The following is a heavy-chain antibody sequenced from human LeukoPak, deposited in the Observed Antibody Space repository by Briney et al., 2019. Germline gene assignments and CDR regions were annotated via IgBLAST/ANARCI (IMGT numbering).Heavy chain of an antibody. CDR2: ISYDGSNK. Sequence: GGSLRLSCAASGFTFSSYAMHWVRQAPGKGLEWVAVISYDGSNKYYADSVKGRFTISRDNSKNTLYLQMNSLRAEDTAVYYCARGTYCSSTSCQGDYYMDVWGKGTTVTVSS. V-gene: IGHV3-30-3*01. CDR1: GFTFSSYA. CDR3: ARGTYCSSTSCQGDYYMDV. D-gene: IGHD2-2*01. J-gene: IGHJ6*03.